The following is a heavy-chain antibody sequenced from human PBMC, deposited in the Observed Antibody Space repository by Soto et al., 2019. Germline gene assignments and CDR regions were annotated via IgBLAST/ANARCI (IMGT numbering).Heavy chain of an antibody. CDR1: VFTSSG. CDR3: AREGILGLFDAYDL. V-gene: IGHV1-18*04. D-gene: IGHD3-3*01. CDR2: ISTHNGNT. Sequence: QDQLVQSGAEVKKPGASVKVSCKASVFTSSGISWVRQAPGQRLEWMGGISTHNGNTIYAQKFQGRVIMTMDTSTTTVYMELRSLRPDDTAVYLCAREGILGLFDAYDLWGQGTMVTVSS. J-gene: IGHJ3*01.